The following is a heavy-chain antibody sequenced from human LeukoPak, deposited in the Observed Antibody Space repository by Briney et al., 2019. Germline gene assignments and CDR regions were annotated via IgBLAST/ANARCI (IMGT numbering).Heavy chain of an antibody. CDR2: ISYDGSNK. D-gene: IGHD4-17*01. Sequence: PGRSLRLSCAASGFTFSSYGMHWVRQAPGKGLEWVAVISYDGSNKYYADSVKGRFTISRDNSKNTLYLRMNSLRAEDTAVYYCAKVGGYGDYVNYFDYWGQGTLVTVSS. CDR3: AKVGGYGDYVNYFDY. CDR1: GFTFSSYG. V-gene: IGHV3-30*18. J-gene: IGHJ4*02.